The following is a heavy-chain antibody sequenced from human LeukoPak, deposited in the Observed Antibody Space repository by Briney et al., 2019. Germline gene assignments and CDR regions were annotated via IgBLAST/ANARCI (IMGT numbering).Heavy chain of an antibody. D-gene: IGHD3-16*01. CDR1: GFTLSSYW. CDR3: ARVRWGGLYYFDY. V-gene: IGHV3-74*01. CDR2: LNGDVSDP. J-gene: IGHJ4*02. Sequence: GGSLRLSCAASGFTLSSYWMHWVRQVPGKGLVWVARLNGDVSDPTYADSVKGRFTISGDNAKNTLYLQMNSLRAEDTAVYYCARVRWGGLYYFDYWGQGTLVTVSS.